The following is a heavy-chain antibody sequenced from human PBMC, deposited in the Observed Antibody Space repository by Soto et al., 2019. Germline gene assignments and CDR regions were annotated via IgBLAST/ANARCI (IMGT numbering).Heavy chain of an antibody. CDR3: ARGVVENYGSGSHHYYYYYGMDV. V-gene: IGHV6-1*01. J-gene: IGHJ6*02. CDR2: TYYRSKWYN. D-gene: IGHD3-10*01. CDR1: GDSVSSNSAA. Sequence: SQTHSLTCAISGDSVSSNSAAWNWIRQSPSRGLECLGRTYYRSKWYNDYAVSVKSRITINPDTSKNQLSLQLNSVTPEDTAVYYSARGVVENYGSGSHHYYYYYGMDVGGQGTTVTVYS.